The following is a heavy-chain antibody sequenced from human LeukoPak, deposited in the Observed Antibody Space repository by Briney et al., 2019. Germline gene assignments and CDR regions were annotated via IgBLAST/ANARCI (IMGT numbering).Heavy chain of an antibody. CDR2: INAYNGNT. V-gene: IGHV1-18*01. CDR1: GYTFNSYS. CDR3: ARDGFRGPSDY. J-gene: IGHJ4*02. D-gene: IGHD3-16*01. Sequence: ASVKVSCKAPGYTFNSYSINWVRQAPGQGREWMGSINAYNGNTNYAQKVQGRVTMTTDTSTSTAYMELRSLRSDDTALYYCARDGFRGPSDYWGQGTLVTVSS.